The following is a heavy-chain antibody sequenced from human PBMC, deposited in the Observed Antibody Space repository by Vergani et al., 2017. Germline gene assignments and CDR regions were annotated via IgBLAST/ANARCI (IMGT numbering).Heavy chain of an antibody. J-gene: IGHJ3*02. CDR3: ARDSGAYYDFWSGYGADAFDI. D-gene: IGHD3-3*01. CDR2: IYYSGST. Sequence: QVQLQESGPGLVKPSETLSLTCTVSGGSISSYYWSWIRQPPGKGLEWIGYIYYSGSTNYNPSLKSRVTISVDTSKNQFSLKLSPVTAADTAVYYCARDSGAYYDFWSGYGADAFDIWGQGTMVTVSS. CDR1: GGSISSYY. V-gene: IGHV4-59*01.